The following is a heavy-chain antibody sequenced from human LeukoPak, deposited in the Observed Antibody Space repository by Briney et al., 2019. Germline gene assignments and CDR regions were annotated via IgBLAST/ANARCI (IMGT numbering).Heavy chain of an antibody. D-gene: IGHD3-10*01. CDR3: AKDYYASGGYYHNYGMDV. CDR1: GFTFSSYW. V-gene: IGHV3-74*03. Sequence: QAGGSLRLSCAASGFTFSSYWMHWVRQAPGKGLVWVSHINSDGSSTTYADSVKGRFSISRDNAKNTLYLQMNSLRAEDTAVYYCAKDYYASGGYYHNYGMDVWGQGTTVTVSS. J-gene: IGHJ6*02. CDR2: INSDGSST.